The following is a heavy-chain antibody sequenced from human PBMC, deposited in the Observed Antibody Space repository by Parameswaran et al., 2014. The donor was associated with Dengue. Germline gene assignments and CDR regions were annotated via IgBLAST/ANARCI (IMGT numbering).Heavy chain of an antibody. J-gene: IGHJ4*02. CDR3: ARIDSSGYYSFDY. CDR2: ISRSGSNI. D-gene: IGHD3-22*01. Sequence: AGGSLRLSCAASGFTFSDYYMSWIRQAPGKGLEWVSYISRSGSNIYYADSVKGRFTISRDNAKNSLYLQMNSLRAEDTAVYYCARIDSSGYYSFDYWGQGTLVTVSS. V-gene: IGHV3-11*01. CDR1: GFTFSDYY.